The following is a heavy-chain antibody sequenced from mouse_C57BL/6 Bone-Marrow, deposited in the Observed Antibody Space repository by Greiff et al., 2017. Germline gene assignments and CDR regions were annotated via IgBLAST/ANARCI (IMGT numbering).Heavy chain of an antibody. CDR1: GYTFTSYG. V-gene: IGHV1-81*01. D-gene: IGHD1-1*01. J-gene: IGHJ4*01. Sequence: VQLVESGAELARPGASVKLSCKASGYTFTSYGISWVKQRTGQGLEWIGEIYPRSGNTYYNEKFKGKATLTADKSSSTAYMELRSLTSEDSAVYFCASRVFYYYGSSLYAMDYWGQGTSVTVSS. CDR2: IYPRSGNT. CDR3: ASRVFYYYGSSLYAMDY.